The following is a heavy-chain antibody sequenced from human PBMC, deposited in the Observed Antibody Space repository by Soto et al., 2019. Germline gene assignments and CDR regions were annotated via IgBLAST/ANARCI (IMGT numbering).Heavy chain of an antibody. CDR2: INPRNGDK. J-gene: IGHJ6*02. Sequence: ASVKVSCKTSGSTFVDHYLYWVRQAPGQGLEWMGWINPRNGDKKYAQKFQGRVTMIRDTIITTTYMDLSALTSDDTAVYYCARGEVNRIEVMDDSCPGTMLTVSS. CDR3: ARGEVNRIEVMDD. V-gene: IGHV1-2*02. D-gene: IGHD3-16*02. CDR1: GSTFVDHY.